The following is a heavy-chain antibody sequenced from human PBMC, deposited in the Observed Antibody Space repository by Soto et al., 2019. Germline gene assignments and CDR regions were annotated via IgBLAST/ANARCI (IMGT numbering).Heavy chain of an antibody. D-gene: IGHD1-7*01. V-gene: IGHV1-2*02. CDR1: GYTFTGYY. CDR2: ISPKSGGT. Sequence: QVQLVQSGAEVKESGASVKVSCKASGYTFTGYYIHWVRQAHGQGLEWVGEISPKSGGTRYAQKFQGRVTMTKDTSTSRVYMELSSLSADDTAVYYCGRGRSGELVVFYWGQGTLVTVHS. J-gene: IGHJ4*02. CDR3: GRGRSGELVVFY.